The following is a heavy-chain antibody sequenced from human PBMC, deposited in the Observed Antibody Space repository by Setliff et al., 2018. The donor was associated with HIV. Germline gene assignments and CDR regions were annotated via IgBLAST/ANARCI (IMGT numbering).Heavy chain of an antibody. D-gene: IGHD1-7*01. CDR3: VKWNYPNS. CDR1: GLGSYW. Sequence: HPGGSLRLSCTASGLGSYWVSWVRQAPGKGLEWVANIKGDGSERYYVDSVRGRFAISRDNAKNSVFLQMNSLRVEDTAVYYCVKWNYPNSWGQGTLVTVSS. CDR2: IKGDGSER. J-gene: IGHJ4*02. V-gene: IGHV3-7*01.